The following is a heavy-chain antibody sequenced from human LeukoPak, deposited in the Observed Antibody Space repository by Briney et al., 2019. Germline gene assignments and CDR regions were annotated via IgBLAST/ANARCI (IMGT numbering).Heavy chain of an antibody. J-gene: IGHJ4*02. CDR2: IYTSGST. CDR3: AREEYSSGWYRNSFDY. Sequence: SETLSLTCTVSGGSISSYYWSWIRQPAGKGLEWIGRIYTSGSTNYNPSLKSRVTMSVDTSKNQFSLKLSSVTAADTAVYYCAREEYSSGWYRNSFDYWGQGTLVTVSS. D-gene: IGHD6-19*01. CDR1: GGSISSYY. V-gene: IGHV4-4*07.